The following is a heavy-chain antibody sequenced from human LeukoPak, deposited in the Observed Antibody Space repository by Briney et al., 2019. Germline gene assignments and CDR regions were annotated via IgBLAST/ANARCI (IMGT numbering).Heavy chain of an antibody. CDR1: GYTFTSYA. D-gene: IGHD2-21*02. Sequence: GASVKASCKASGYTFTSYAMHWVRQAPGQRLEWMGWINAGNGNTKYSQKFQGRVTITRDTSASTAYMDLSSLRSEDTAVYYCARNTETAIPLPYYFDYWGQGTLVTVSS. CDR3: ARNTETAIPLPYYFDY. J-gene: IGHJ4*02. V-gene: IGHV1-3*01. CDR2: INAGNGNT.